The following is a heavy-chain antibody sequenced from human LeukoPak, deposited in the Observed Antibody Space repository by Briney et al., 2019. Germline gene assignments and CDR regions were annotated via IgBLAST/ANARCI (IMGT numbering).Heavy chain of an antibody. CDR2: ISDSAA. Sequence: GGSLRLSCAASGFTFTASDPIWLRQAPGKGLEGVAKISDSAAHYADSVKGRFIISRDTSKNILFLQMNSLRAEDTAVYYCAKRGGSSSSWYYAIEDWGQGTTVTVSS. CDR3: AKRGGSSSSWYYAIED. CDR1: GFTFTASD. D-gene: IGHD6-6*01. V-gene: IGHV3-23*01. J-gene: IGHJ6*02.